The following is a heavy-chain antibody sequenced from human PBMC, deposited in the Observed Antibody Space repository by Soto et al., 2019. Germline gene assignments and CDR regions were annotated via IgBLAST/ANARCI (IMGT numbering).Heavy chain of an antibody. Sequence: PGESLKISCKGSGYSFTSYWISWVRQMPGKGLEWMGRIDPSDSYTNYSPSFQGHVTISADKSISTAYLQWSSLRASDTAMYYCATFGSSGVTYYYGMDVWGQGTTVTVSS. V-gene: IGHV5-10-1*01. CDR1: GYSFTSYW. J-gene: IGHJ6*02. CDR2: IDPSDSYT. CDR3: ATFGSSGVTYYYGMDV. D-gene: IGHD6-19*01.